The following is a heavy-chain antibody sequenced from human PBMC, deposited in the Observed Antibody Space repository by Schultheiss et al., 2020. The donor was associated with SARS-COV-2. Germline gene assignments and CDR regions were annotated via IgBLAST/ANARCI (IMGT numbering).Heavy chain of an antibody. CDR3: ARGFGDYSSSRLDY. CDR1: GFTVSSNY. V-gene: IGHV3-53*05. J-gene: IGHJ4*02. CDR2: IYSGGST. D-gene: IGHD6-13*01. Sequence: GSLRLSCAASGFTVSSNYMSWVRQAPGKGLEWVSVIYSGGSTYYADSVKGRFTISRDNSKNTLYLQMNSLRTEDTAVYHCARGFGDYSSSRLDYWGQGTLVTVSS.